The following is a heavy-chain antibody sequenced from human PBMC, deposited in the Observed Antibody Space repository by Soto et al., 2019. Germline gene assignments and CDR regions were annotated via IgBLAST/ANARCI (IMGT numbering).Heavy chain of an antibody. CDR3: AHLPVEMATIQRHYYYYYGMDV. V-gene: IGHV2-5*01. CDR2: IYWNDDK. J-gene: IGHJ6*02. D-gene: IGHD5-12*01. Sequence: SGPTLVNPTQTLTLTCTFSGFSLSTSGVGVGWIRQPPGKALEWLALIYWNDDKRYSPSLKSRLTITKDTSKNQVVLTMTNMDPVDTATYNCAHLPVEMATIQRHYYYYYGMDVWGQGTTVTVSS. CDR1: GFSLSTSGVG.